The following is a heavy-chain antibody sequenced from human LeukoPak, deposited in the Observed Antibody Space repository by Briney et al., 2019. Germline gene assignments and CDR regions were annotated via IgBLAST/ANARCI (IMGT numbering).Heavy chain of an antibody. J-gene: IGHJ4*02. Sequence: GGSLRLSCAASGFTFSSYSMNWVRQAPGKGLEWVSSISSSGSYIYYADSVKGRFTISRDNAKNSLYLQMNSLRAEDTAVYYCARGMYSSSWYFDYWGQGTLVTVSS. V-gene: IGHV3-21*01. CDR3: ARGMYSSSWYFDY. CDR1: GFTFSSYS. CDR2: ISSSGSYI. D-gene: IGHD6-13*01.